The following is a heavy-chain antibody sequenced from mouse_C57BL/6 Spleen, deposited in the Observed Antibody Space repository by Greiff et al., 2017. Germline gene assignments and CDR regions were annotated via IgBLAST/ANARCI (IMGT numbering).Heavy chain of an antibody. Sequence: VQLQQPGAELVRPGSSVKLSCKASGYTFTSYWMHWVKQRPIQGLEWIGNIDPSDSETHYNQKFKDKATLTVDKSSSTAYMQRSSLTSEDSAVYYGARGRVYYYGSRPFDYWGQGTTLTVSS. CDR3: ARGRVYYYGSRPFDY. CDR2: IDPSDSET. V-gene: IGHV1-52*01. CDR1: GYTFTSYW. D-gene: IGHD1-1*01. J-gene: IGHJ2*01.